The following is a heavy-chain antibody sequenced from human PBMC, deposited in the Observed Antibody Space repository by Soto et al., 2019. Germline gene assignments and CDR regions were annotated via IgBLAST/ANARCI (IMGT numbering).Heavy chain of an antibody. CDR2: ISYDGSNK. J-gene: IGHJ4*02. CDR3: ASGGMVVTAIPLDY. D-gene: IGHD2-21*02. V-gene: IGHV3-30-3*01. CDR1: GVTFSSYA. Sequence: GGPLRVSHSASGVTFSSYAMHWVRQAPGKGLEWVAVISYDGSNKYYADSVKGRFTISRDNSKNTLYLQMNSLRAEDTAVYYCASGGMVVTAIPLDYWGQGTLVTVSS.